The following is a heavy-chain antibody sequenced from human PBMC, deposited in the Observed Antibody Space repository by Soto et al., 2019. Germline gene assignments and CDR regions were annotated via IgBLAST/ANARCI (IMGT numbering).Heavy chain of an antibody. J-gene: IGHJ4*02. Sequence: KPGGSLRLSCAASGFTFSSYSMNWVRQAPGKGLEWVSSISSSSSYIYYADSVKGRFTISRDNAKNSLYLQMNSLRAEDTAVYYCARDLRITGTTSLWGQGTLVTVSS. V-gene: IGHV3-21*01. CDR1: GFTFSSYS. D-gene: IGHD1-7*01. CDR3: ARDLRITGTTSL. CDR2: ISSSSSYI.